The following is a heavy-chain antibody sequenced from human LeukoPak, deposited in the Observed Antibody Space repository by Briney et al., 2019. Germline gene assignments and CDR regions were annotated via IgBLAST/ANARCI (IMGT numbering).Heavy chain of an antibody. D-gene: IGHD6-13*01. Sequence: PGGSLRLSCAASGFTFDSYAMSWVRQAPGKGLEWVSAVSRFGGTTYYADSAKGRFTISRDNSNNTVYLQMNSLRVEDTALYYCVKHVGSRWSNNRFDPWGQGTLVPVS. CDR2: VSRFGGTT. CDR3: VKHVGSRWSNNRFDP. J-gene: IGHJ5*02. V-gene: IGHV3-23*01. CDR1: GFTFDSYA.